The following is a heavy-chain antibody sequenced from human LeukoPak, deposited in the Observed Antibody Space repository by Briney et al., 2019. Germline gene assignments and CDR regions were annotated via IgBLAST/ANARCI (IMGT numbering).Heavy chain of an antibody. CDR1: GYSISSGYY. CDR2: SYHSGST. D-gene: IGHD6-19*01. CDR3: ARTSGWYYFDY. V-gene: IGHV4-38-2*02. J-gene: IGHJ4*02. Sequence: SETLSLTCTVSGYSISSGYYWGWLRQPPGKGLEWIGSSYHSGSTYYNPSLKSRLTISVDTSKNQFSLKLSSVTAADTAVYYCARTSGWYYFDYWGQGTLVTVSS.